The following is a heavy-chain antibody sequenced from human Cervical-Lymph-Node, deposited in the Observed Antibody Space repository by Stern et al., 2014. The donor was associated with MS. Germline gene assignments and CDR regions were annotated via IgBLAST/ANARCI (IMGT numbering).Heavy chain of an antibody. V-gene: IGHV1-69*01. CDR1: GGAINSFD. D-gene: IGHD6-13*01. CDR3: ARHQAGIAGN. CDR2: IIPILGTA. Sequence: VQLLESGAEVKKPGSSVKVSCKASGGAINSFDISWVRQAPGQGPEWLGDIIPILGTANFAQKFQGRVSFTADDSTNTAYMELSSLRSDDTAVYYCARHQAGIAGNWGQGTLVIVSS. J-gene: IGHJ4*02.